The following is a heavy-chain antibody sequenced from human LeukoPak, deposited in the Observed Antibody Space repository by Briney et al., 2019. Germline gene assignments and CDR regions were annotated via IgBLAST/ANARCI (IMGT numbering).Heavy chain of an antibody. V-gene: IGHV3-21*01. CDR2: ISSSSSYI. CDR1: GFTFSSYS. Sequence: GGSLRLSCAASGFTFSSYSMNWVRQAPGKGLEWVSSISSSSSYIYYADSVKGRFTISRDNAKNSLYLQMNSPRAEDTAVYYCASSPVYSSAPARFDYWGQGTLVTVSS. J-gene: IGHJ4*02. D-gene: IGHD6-19*01. CDR3: ASSPVYSSAPARFDY.